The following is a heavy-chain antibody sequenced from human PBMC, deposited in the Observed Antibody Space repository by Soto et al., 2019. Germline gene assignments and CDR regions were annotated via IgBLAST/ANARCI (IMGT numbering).Heavy chain of an antibody. Sequence: GGSLRLSCAASGFTFSSYAMSWVRQAPGKGLEWVSAIVGSGDTTYYADSVKGRFTISRDNSKNTLYLQMNSLRAEDTAVYSCAKDRVVAAADTYYYYDGMDVWAKGPRSPSP. V-gene: IGHV3-23*01. J-gene: IGHJ6*02. CDR3: AKDRVVAAADTYYYYDGMDV. CDR2: IVGSGDTT. D-gene: IGHD6-25*01. CDR1: GFTFSSYA.